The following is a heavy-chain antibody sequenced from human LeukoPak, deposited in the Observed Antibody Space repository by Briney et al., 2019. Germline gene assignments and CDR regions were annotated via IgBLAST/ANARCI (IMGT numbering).Heavy chain of an antibody. CDR3: AKDCLGYYDSSGHFDY. V-gene: IGHV3-23*01. D-gene: IGHD3-22*01. CDR1: GFTFSSYA. Sequence: GGSLRLSCAASGFTFSSYAMSWVRQAPGKGLEWVPAISGSGGSTYYADSVKGRFTISRDNSKNTLYLQMNSLRAEDTAVYYCAKDCLGYYDSSGHFDYWGQGTLVTVSS. J-gene: IGHJ4*02. CDR2: ISGSGGST.